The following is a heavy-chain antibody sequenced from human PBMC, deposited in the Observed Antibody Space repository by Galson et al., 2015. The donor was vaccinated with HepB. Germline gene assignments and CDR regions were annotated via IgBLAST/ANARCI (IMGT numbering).Heavy chain of an antibody. V-gene: IGHV4-31*03. CDR3: ARARVYYDSSGYYYVYFDY. D-gene: IGHD3-22*01. CDR2: IYYSGST. Sequence: TLSLTCTVSGGSISSGGYYWSWIRQHPGKGLEWIGYIYYSGSTYYNPSLKSRVTISVDTSKNQFSLKLSSVTAADTAVYYCARARVYYDSSGYYYVYFDYWGQGTLVTVSS. CDR1: GGSISSGGYY. J-gene: IGHJ4*02.